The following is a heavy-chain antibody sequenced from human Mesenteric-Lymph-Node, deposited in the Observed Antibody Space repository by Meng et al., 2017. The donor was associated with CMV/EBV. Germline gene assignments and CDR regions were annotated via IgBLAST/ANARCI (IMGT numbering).Heavy chain of an antibody. CDR3: ARDSPGDAFDI. J-gene: IGHJ3*02. Sequence: SCAASGFTFSNDSMNWVRQAPGKGLEWVSSISSSSSYIYYAESVKGRFNISRDNAKNSLYLQMNSLRAEDTAMYYCARDSPGDAFDIWGQGTMVTVSS. D-gene: IGHD1-14*01. CDR1: GFTFSNDS. CDR2: ISSSSSYI. V-gene: IGHV3-21*01.